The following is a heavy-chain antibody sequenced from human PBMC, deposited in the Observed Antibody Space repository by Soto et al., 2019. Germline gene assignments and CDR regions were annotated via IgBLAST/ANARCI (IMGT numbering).Heavy chain of an antibody. J-gene: IGHJ4*01. CDR3: TKATLRSCSESRFYPFAQ. CDR2: FSGGLNTT. CDR1: GFTFRNYA. V-gene: IGHV3-23*01. Sequence: EVQLLESGGGLVQPGGSLRLSCAASGFTFRNYAMSWVRQAPGKALEWVSTFSGGLNTTYHADSVRGRFTISRDNSKNNLYLQINILTAEHSALYYCTKATLRSCSESRFYPFAQWGHGTLVTVSS. D-gene: IGHD2-15*01.